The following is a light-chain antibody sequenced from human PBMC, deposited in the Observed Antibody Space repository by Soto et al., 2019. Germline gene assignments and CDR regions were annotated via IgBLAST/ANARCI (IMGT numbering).Light chain of an antibody. Sequence: SVLTQPASVSGSPGQSVTISCTGTSSDVGAYKYVSWYQQHPGKAPKLTIYEVSNRPSGVSNRFSGSKSGNTASLTISGLQADDEADYYCNSYAGDIIRFVFGTGTKVTV. CDR1: SSDVGAYKY. CDR2: EVS. CDR3: NSYAGDIIRFV. V-gene: IGLV2-14*01. J-gene: IGLJ1*01.